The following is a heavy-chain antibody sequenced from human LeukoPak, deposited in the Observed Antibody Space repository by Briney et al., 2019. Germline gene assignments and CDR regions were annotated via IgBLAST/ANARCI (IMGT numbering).Heavy chain of an antibody. CDR1: GFTFSSYG. J-gene: IGHJ4*02. Sequence: PGGSLRLSCAASGFTFSSYGMHWVRQAPGKGLEWVTFIRYDGSNKYYTDSVKARFTISRDNSKNTLYLQMNSLRAEDTAVYYCARELYGDFPYFDYWGQGTLVTVSS. D-gene: IGHD4-17*01. V-gene: IGHV3-30*02. CDR3: ARELYGDFPYFDY. CDR2: IRYDGSNK.